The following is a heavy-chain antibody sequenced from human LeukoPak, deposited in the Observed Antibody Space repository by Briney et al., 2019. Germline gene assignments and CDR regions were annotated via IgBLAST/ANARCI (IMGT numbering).Heavy chain of an antibody. J-gene: IGHJ3*02. V-gene: IGHV4-61*02. D-gene: IGHD3-16*01. Sequence: IPSETLSLTCTVSGGSISSGSYYWSWIRQPAGKGLEWIGRIYTSGTTNYNPSLKSRVTISVDTSKNQFSLKLTSVTAADTAVYYCARDGGGLVDHFDIWGQGTMVTVSS. CDR3: ARDGGGLVDHFDI. CDR1: GGSISSGSYY. CDR2: IYTSGTT.